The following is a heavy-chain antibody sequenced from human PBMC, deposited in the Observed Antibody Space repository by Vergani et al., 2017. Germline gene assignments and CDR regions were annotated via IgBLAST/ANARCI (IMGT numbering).Heavy chain of an antibody. J-gene: IGHJ6*02. CDR1: GYTFTSYG. D-gene: IGHD6-19*01. CDR2: ISAYNGNT. V-gene: IGHV1-18*01. Sequence: QVQLVQSGAEVKKPGASVKVSCKASGYTFTSYGISWVRQAPGQGLEWMGWISAYNGNTNYAQKLQGRVTMTTDTYTSTAYMELRSLRSDDTAVYYCARDLQWLAYYYYYGMDVWGQGTTVTVSS. CDR3: ARDLQWLAYYYYYGMDV.